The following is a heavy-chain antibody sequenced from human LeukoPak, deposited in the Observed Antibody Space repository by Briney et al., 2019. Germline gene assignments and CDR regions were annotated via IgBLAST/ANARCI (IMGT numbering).Heavy chain of an antibody. CDR1: GGSITRYY. CDR3: AASGYSYGPTYWYFDL. J-gene: IGHJ2*01. CDR2: IYTSGST. Sequence: PSETLPLTRTVPGGSITRYYWSWIRQPAGKGLEWIGRIYTSGSTNYNPSLKSRVTMSVDTSKNQFSLKLSSVTAADTAVYYCAASGYSYGPTYWYFDLWGRGTLVTVSS. D-gene: IGHD5-18*01. V-gene: IGHV4-4*07.